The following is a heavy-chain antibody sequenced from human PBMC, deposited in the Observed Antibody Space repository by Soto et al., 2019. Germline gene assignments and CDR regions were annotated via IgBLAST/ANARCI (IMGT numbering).Heavy chain of an antibody. CDR3: AKEILEQQLGYYYYGMDV. D-gene: IGHD6-13*01. CDR1: GVTLDDYA. J-gene: IGHJ6*02. CDR2: ISWNSGSI. Sequence: EVQLVESGGGLVQPGRSLRLECAASGVTLDDYAMHWVRQAPGKGLESVSGISWNSGSIGYADSLKGRFTIYRDNAKNCLYLQRNSLRAEYTALYYCAKEILEQQLGYYYYGMDVLGQGTPVTVSS. V-gene: IGHV3-9*01.